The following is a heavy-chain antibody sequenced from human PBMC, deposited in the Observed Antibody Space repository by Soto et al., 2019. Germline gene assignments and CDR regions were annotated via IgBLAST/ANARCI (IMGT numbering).Heavy chain of an antibody. D-gene: IGHD4-4*01. CDR2: VFYSGNT. CDR3: ASSDYSDAFDI. V-gene: IGHV4-59*01. J-gene: IGHJ3*02. Sequence: QVQLQESGPGLVKPSETLSLTCTVSGVSISTYYWTWIRQPPGKGLEWIGQVFYSGNTNYNPSLKSRVTISVDASRNQFSLRLSSVTAADTAMYYSASSDYSDAFDIWGQGTLLTVSS. CDR1: GVSISTYY.